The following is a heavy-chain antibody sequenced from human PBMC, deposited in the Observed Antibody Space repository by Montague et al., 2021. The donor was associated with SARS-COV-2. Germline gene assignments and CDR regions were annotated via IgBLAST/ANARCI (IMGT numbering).Heavy chain of an antibody. D-gene: IGHD6-19*01. CDR3: ARIRSGSIHGWCGRYSYDMDV. J-gene: IGHJ6*03. CDR1: GFSLNTSGMC. CDR2: IDWDDNK. Sequence: PALVKPTQTLTLTCTFSGFSLNTSGMCVSWIRQPPGKALEWLARIDWDDNKYYSTSLKTRLTISKDTSKNQVVLKMTNMDPVDTGTYYCARIRSGSIHGWCGRYSYDMDVWGKGTTVTVSS. V-gene: IGHV2-70*11.